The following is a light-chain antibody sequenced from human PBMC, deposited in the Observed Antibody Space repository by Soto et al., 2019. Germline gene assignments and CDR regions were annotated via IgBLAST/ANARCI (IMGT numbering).Light chain of an antibody. CDR2: DNN. J-gene: IGLJ1*01. Sequence: QSVLTQPPSVSAAPGQKVTISCSGSSSNIGNNYVSWYQQLPGTAPKLLIYDNNKRPSGIPDRFSGSKSGTSATLGITGLQTWDEADYYCGTWDSSLRALYVFGTGTKLTVL. CDR1: SSNIGNNY. CDR3: GTWDSSLRALYV. V-gene: IGLV1-51*01.